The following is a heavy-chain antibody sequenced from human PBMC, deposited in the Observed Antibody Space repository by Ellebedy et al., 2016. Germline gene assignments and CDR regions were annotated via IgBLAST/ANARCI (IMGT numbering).Heavy chain of an antibody. D-gene: IGHD3-9*01. CDR2: IHYSGRN. Sequence: SETLSPTCTVSGGSTDRSSDHWGWIRQPPGKGLEWIGSIHYSGRNYYNPSLKSRDTISVDTSKNQFSLKLGSVTAADAAIYYCARGRRTNYDILTGHFIYYFDYWGQGTLVTVSS. CDR1: GGSTDRSSDH. J-gene: IGHJ4*02. CDR3: ARGRRTNYDILTGHFIYYFDY. V-gene: IGHV4-39*07.